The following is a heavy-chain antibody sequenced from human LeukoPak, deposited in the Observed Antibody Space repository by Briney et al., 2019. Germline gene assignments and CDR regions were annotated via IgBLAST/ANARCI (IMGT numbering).Heavy chain of an antibody. Sequence: SETLSLTCAVSGDSISSNYYWGWIRQPPGKGLEWIGSIHHSGSTYYNPSLKSRVTLSVDTSKNQFSLMLSSVTAADTAVYYCARRFNTVGLFDYWGQGSLVTVSS. J-gene: IGHJ4*02. D-gene: IGHD5-12*01. CDR3: ARRFNTVGLFDY. CDR2: IHHSGST. CDR1: GDSISSNYY. V-gene: IGHV4-38-2*01.